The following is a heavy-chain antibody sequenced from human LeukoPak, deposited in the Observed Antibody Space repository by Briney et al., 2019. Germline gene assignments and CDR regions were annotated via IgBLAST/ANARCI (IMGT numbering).Heavy chain of an antibody. CDR3: ARAKRPSTYYYDSSGSAGHLDY. CDR2: INHSGST. V-gene: IGHV4-34*01. J-gene: IGHJ4*02. CDR1: GGSISSYY. Sequence: SETLSLTCTVSGGSISSYYWSWIRQPPGKGLEWIGEINHSGSTNYNPSLKSRVTISVDTSKNQFSLKLSSVTAADTAVYYCARAKRPSTYYYDSSGSAGHLDYWGQGTLVTVSS. D-gene: IGHD3-22*01.